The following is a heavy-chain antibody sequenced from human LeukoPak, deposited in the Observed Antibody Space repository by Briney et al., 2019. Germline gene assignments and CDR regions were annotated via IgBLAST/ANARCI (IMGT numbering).Heavy chain of an antibody. CDR3: VHRRIYSPFDY. CDR2: IYWDDDK. V-gene: IGHV2-5*02. J-gene: IGHJ4*02. CDR1: GFSLSTSGVG. D-gene: IGHD4-11*01. Sequence: SGPTLVNPTQALTQTCTFSGFSLSTSGVGVGWVRQPPGKALEWLALIYWDDDKRYNSSLKSRLTITKDTSKNQVVLTMTNVDPVDTATYYCVHRRIYSPFDYWGQGALVTVSS.